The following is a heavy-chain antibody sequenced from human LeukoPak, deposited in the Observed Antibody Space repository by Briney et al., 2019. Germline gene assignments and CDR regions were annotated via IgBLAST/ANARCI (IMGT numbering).Heavy chain of an antibody. D-gene: IGHD3-10*01. Sequence: GGSLRLSCAASGFTFSSYGMHCVRQAPGKGLEWVAVIWYDGSNKYYADSVKGRFTISRDNSKNTLYLQMNSLRAEDTAVYYCARENDGSGSYVLDYWGQRTLVTASS. CDR1: GFTFSSYG. J-gene: IGHJ4*02. CDR3: ARENDGSGSYVLDY. V-gene: IGHV3-33*01. CDR2: IWYDGSNK.